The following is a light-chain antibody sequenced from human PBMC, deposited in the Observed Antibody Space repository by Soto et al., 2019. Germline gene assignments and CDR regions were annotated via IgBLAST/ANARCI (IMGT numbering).Light chain of an antibody. CDR2: GNV. V-gene: IGLV1-40*01. Sequence: QSVLTQPPSVSGAPGQRVTISCTGSSSNIGAGYDVHWYQQLPGTAPKLLISGNVNRPSGVPDRFSGSKSGTSASLAITGLQAEDEADYYCQSYDNSLGWVFGGGTKVTVL. CDR1: SSNIGAGYD. J-gene: IGLJ3*02. CDR3: QSYDNSLGWV.